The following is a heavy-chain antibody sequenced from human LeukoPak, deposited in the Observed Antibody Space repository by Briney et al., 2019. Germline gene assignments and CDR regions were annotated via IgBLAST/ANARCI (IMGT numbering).Heavy chain of an antibody. CDR1: GDSVSSNSAA. CDR3: AREDSSGYYSAFDY. CDR2: TYYRSKWYN. J-gene: IGHJ4*02. Sequence: SQTLSLTCVISGDSVSSNSAAWNWIRQSPSRGLEWLGRTYYRSKWYNEYAVSVKSRITINSDTSKNQFSLQLNSVTPEDTAVYYCAREDSSGYYSAFDYWGQGTLVTVSS. V-gene: IGHV6-1*01. D-gene: IGHD3-22*01.